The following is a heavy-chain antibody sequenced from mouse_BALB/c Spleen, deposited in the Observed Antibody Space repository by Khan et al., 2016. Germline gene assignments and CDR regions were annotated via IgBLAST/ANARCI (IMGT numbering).Heavy chain of an antibody. D-gene: IGHD2-4*01. Sequence: QLEESGPGLVKPSQSLSLTCSVTGSSITSGFYWNWIRLFPGNKLEWMGYISYDGSNNFNPSLKNRISITRDTSKNQIFLRLNSVTTEDTATYYGARSLWAYDYAWFAYWGQGTLVTVSA. CDR3: ARSLWAYDYAWFAY. J-gene: IGHJ3*01. CDR1: GSSITSGFY. V-gene: IGHV3-6*02. CDR2: ISYDGSN.